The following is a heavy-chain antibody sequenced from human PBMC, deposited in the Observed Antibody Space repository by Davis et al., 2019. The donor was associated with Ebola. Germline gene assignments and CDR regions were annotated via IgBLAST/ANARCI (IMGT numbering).Heavy chain of an antibody. V-gene: IGHV3-48*04. J-gene: IGHJ4*02. Sequence: PGGSLRLSCAASGFIFNGYNMNWVRQAPGKGLEWVSYISSSSSTIYYAASVKGRFTISRDNAKNSLYLQMDSLRVDDTAVYYCAKDLDKSYDSSGYYPFDEWGQGTLVTVSS. CDR1: GFIFNGYN. CDR3: AKDLDKSYDSSGYYPFDE. D-gene: IGHD3-22*01. CDR2: ISSSSSTI.